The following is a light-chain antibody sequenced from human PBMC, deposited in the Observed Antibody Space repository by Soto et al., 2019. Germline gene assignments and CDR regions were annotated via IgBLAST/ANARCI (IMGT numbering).Light chain of an antibody. V-gene: IGLV2-14*01. CDR1: SSDVGGYNY. CDR2: EVD. Sequence: QSALAQPASVSGSPGQSTIISCTGTSSDVGGYNYVSWYQQHPGKAPKFLIYEVDNRASGVSDRFSGSKSGNTASLTISGLQAEDEADYYCSSYTSSKTRVFGTGTKVTV. J-gene: IGLJ1*01. CDR3: SSYTSSKTRV.